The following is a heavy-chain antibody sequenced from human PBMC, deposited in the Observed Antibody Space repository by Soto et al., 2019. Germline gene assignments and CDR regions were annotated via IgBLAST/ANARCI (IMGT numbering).Heavy chain of an antibody. CDR2: IYSGGST. J-gene: IGHJ4*02. CDR3: ARDYYDSSGYYYSSDY. CDR1: GFTVSSNY. D-gene: IGHD3-22*01. V-gene: IGHV3-53*01. Sequence: GGSLRLSCAASGFTVSSNYMSWVRQAPGKGLEWVSVIYSGGSTYYADFVKGRFTISRDNSKNTLYLQMNSLRAEDTAVYYCARDYYDSSGYYYSSDYWGQGTLVTVSS.